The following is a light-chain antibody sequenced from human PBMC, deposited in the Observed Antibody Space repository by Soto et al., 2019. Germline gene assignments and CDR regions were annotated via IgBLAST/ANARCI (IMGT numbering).Light chain of an antibody. V-gene: IGKV3-20*01. Sequence: EIVVTQSPGTLSLSPGERATLSCRASQSVSSDYLAWYQQKPGQAPRLLLYGASNRATGIPDRFSGSGSGTDFILTISRLEPEDFAVYPCQQYGSSPYTFGQGTKLEI. CDR1: QSVSSDY. CDR3: QQYGSSPYT. CDR2: GAS. J-gene: IGKJ2*01.